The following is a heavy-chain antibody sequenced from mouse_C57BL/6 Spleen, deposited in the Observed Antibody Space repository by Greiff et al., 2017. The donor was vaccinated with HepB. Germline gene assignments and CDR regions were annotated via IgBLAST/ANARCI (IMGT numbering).Heavy chain of an antibody. Sequence: EVKLMESGAELVRPGASVKLSCTASGFNIKDDYMHWVKQRPEQGLEWIGWIDPENGDTEYASKFQGKATITADTSSNTAYLQLSSLTSEDTAVYYCTTWNWDRDYWGQGTTLTVSS. D-gene: IGHD4-1*01. CDR3: TTWNWDRDY. V-gene: IGHV14-4*01. CDR2: IDPENGDT. J-gene: IGHJ2*01. CDR1: GFNIKDDY.